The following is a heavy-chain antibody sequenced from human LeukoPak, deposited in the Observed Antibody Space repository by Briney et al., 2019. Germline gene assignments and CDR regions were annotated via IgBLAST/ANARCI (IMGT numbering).Heavy chain of an antibody. CDR2: IYSGGST. D-gene: IGHD3-22*01. V-gene: IGHV3-53*01. Sequence: GGSLRLSCAASGFTVSSNYMSWVPQAPGKGLEWDSDIYSGGSTYYADSVKGRFTISRDNSRNTVHLQMNSLRAEDTAVYYCARDMGGDSNAYYGYWGQGTLVTVSS. J-gene: IGHJ4*02. CDR1: GFTVSSNY. CDR3: ARDMGGDSNAYYGY.